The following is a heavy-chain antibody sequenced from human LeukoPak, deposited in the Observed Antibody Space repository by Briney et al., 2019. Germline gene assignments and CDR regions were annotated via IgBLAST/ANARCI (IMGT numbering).Heavy chain of an antibody. CDR3: AKFDSSGFDYFDY. Sequence: GGSLRLSCAASGFTFSNYAMSWVRQAPGKGLEWVSVISGSGGSTYYADSVKGRFTISRDNSKNTLYLQMNSLRAEDTAVYYCAKFDSSGFDYFDYWGQGTLVTVSS. CDR1: GFTFSNYA. V-gene: IGHV3-23*01. D-gene: IGHD3-22*01. J-gene: IGHJ4*02. CDR2: ISGSGGST.